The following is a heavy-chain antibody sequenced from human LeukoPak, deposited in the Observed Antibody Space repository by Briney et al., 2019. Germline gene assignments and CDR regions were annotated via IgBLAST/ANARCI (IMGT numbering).Heavy chain of an antibody. Sequence: GASVKVSCKASGYTFTSYGISWVRQAPGQGLEWMGWISAYNGNTNYAQKLQGRVTMTTDTSTSTAYMELRSLRSDDTAVYYCARDLEGFGESINCFDYWGQGTLVTVSS. V-gene: IGHV1-18*01. J-gene: IGHJ4*02. CDR1: GYTFTSYG. CDR2: ISAYNGNT. CDR3: ARDLEGFGESINCFDY. D-gene: IGHD3-10*01.